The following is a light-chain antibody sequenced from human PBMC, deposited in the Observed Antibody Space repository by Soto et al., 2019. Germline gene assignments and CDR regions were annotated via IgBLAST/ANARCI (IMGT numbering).Light chain of an antibody. CDR3: QSYDSSLSGSWV. CDR2: GNS. Sequence: QSVLTQPPSVSGAPGQRVTISCTGSSSNIGAGYDVHWYQQLPGTAPKLLIYGNSNRPSGVPDRFSGSKSGTSASLAITGLQAGDEADYYCQSYDSSLSGSWVFGTGTKVTVL. J-gene: IGLJ1*01. CDR1: SSNIGAGYD. V-gene: IGLV1-40*01.